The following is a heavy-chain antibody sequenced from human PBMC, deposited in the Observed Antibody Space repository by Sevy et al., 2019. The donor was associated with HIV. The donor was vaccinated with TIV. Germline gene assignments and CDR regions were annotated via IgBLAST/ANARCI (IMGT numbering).Heavy chain of an antibody. CDR2: ISGSGTRT. V-gene: IGHV3-23*01. Sequence: GGSLRLSCAVSGFSFDSYGMTWVRQAPGKGLEWVSGISGSGTRTYYADSVKGRFSISRDNSKNRLYLQMNSHRSEDTVLVYCGKRGGGHYDPDEIGYYFYYYNMDVWGKGTTVTVSS. CDR3: GKRGGGHYDPDEIGYYFYYYNMDV. D-gene: IGHD3-22*01. J-gene: IGHJ6*03. CDR1: GFSFDSYG.